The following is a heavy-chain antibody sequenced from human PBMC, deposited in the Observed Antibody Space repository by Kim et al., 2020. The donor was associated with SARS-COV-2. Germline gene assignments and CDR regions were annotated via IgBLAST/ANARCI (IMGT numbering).Heavy chain of an antibody. CDR3: TIDYPIYYGSGSYSFDY. D-gene: IGHD3-10*01. V-gene: IGHV3-49*02. Sequence: VKGRFTISRDDSKSIAYLQMNSLKTEDTAVYYCTIDYPIYYGSGSYSFDYWGQGTLVTVSS. J-gene: IGHJ4*02.